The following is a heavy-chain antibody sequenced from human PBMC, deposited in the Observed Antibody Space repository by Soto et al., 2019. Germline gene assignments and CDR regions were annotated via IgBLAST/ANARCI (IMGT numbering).Heavy chain of an antibody. D-gene: IGHD2-21*01. CDR1: EGTFTDNS. V-gene: IGHV1-69*13. CDR3: ARGRLPGSRWPYFES. CDR2: IIPVSGTP. J-gene: IGHJ4*02. Sequence: SVKVSCKASEGTFTDNSINWMRQAPGQGLAWVGEIIPVSGTPYYAQSFQGRVTISADDSSTTAYLDLTSIRSEDTAIYFYARGRLPGSRWPYFESWGQGTLVTVPS.